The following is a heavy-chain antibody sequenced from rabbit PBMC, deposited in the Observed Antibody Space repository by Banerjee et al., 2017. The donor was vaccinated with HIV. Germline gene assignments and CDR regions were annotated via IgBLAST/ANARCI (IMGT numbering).Heavy chain of an antibody. Sequence: LEESGGGLVKPGGTLTLTCTVSGFSFSSNWICWVRQAPGKGLEWIACIDTSDGDTDYANWPKGRFTISKASSTTVTLQMTSLTAADTATYFCAREKSGNHGHDLWGPGTLVTVS. CDR3: AREKSGNHGHDL. J-gene: IGHJ4*01. D-gene: IGHD3-1*01. CDR2: IDTSDGDT. V-gene: IGHV1S45*01. CDR1: GFSFSSNW.